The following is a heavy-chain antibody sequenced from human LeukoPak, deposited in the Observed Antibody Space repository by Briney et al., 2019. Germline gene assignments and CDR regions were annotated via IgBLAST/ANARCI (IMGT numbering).Heavy chain of an antibody. J-gene: IGHJ4*02. V-gene: IGHV1-69*04. Sequence: SVKVSCKASGGTFSSYAISWVRQAPGQGLEWMGRIIPILGIANYAQKFQGRVTITADKSTSTAYMELSSLRSEDTAVYYCARGITMVQGVTNDYWGQGTLVTVSS. CDR3: ARGITMVQGVTNDY. CDR2: IIPILGIA. D-gene: IGHD3-10*01. CDR1: GGTFSSYA.